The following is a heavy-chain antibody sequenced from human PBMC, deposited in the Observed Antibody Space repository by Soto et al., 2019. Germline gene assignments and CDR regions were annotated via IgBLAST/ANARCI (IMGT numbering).Heavy chain of an antibody. Sequence: ASVKVSYKASGYTFTSYGISWVRQAPGQGLEWMGCTSAYNGNTNKAQKRQGRVTMTTDTSTSTAYMELRSLRSDDTAVYYCAMDWFGPWGQGTLVIVSS. CDR1: GYTFTSYG. CDR3: AMDWFGP. CDR2: TSAYNGNT. V-gene: IGHV1-18*04. J-gene: IGHJ5*02.